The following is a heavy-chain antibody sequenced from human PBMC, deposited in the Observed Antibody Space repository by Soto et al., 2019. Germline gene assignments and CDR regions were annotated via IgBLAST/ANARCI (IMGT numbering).Heavy chain of an antibody. CDR1: GFTFSSYW. CDR3: AKKQWVVGDFDS. CDR2: IKQEGSEK. D-gene: IGHD6-19*01. V-gene: IGHV3-7*01. J-gene: IGHJ4*02. Sequence: EVQLVESGGGLVQPGGSLRLSCAASGFTFSSYWMSWVRQAPGKGLEGVASIKQEGSEKYYVDSVEGRFTISRDNAKNSLFLQMNGLRAEDTAVYYCAKKQWVVGDFDSWGQGTLVTVSS.